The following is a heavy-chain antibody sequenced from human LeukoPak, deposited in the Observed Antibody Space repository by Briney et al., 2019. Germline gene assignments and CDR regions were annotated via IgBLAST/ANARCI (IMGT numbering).Heavy chain of an antibody. V-gene: IGHV1-18*01. CDR3: ARVMCTNGVCREDFDY. CDR1: GYTFTSYG. Sequence: ASVKVSCKASGYTFTSYGISWVRQAPGQGLEWMGWISAYNGNTNYAQKLQGRVTMTTDTPTSTAYMELRSLRSDDTAVYYCARVMCTNGVCREDFDYWGQGTLVTVSS. J-gene: IGHJ4*02. CDR2: ISAYNGNT. D-gene: IGHD2-8*01.